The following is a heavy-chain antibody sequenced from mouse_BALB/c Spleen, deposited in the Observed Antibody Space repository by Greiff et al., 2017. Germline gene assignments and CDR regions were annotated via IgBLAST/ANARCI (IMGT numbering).Heavy chain of an antibody. CDR3: ANYYGSSHFDY. CDR1: GYTFTSYW. J-gene: IGHJ2*01. V-gene: IGHV1-7*01. CDR2: INPSTGYT. Sequence: VQRVESGAELAKPGASVKMSCKASGYTFTSYWMHWVKQRPGQGLEWIGYINPSTGYTEYNQKFKDKATLTADKSSSTAYMQLSSLTSEDSAVYYCANYYGSSHFDYWGQGTTLTVSS. D-gene: IGHD1-1*01.